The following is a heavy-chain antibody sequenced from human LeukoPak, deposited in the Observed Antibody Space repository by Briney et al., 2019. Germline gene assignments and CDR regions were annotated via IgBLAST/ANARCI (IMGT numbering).Heavy chain of an antibody. D-gene: IGHD3-22*01. CDR3: ARQVVVVITTNYYYYMDV. Sequence: SETLSLTCTVSGGSISSYYWSWIRQPPGKGLEWIGYIYTSGSTNYNPSLKSRVTISVDTSKNQFSLKLSSVTAADMAVYYCARQVVVVITTNYYYYMDVWGKGTMVTVSS. V-gene: IGHV4-4*09. CDR2: IYTSGST. J-gene: IGHJ6*03. CDR1: GGSISSYY.